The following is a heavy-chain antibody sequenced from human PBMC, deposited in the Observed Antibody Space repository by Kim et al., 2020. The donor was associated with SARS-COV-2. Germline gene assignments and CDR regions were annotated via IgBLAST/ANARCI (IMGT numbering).Heavy chain of an antibody. J-gene: IGHJ6*02. Sequence: DAVRGLFTSSRDNAKNSLYLQMNSRRAEDTAVYYCARDGISLMPNAMDVWGQGATVTVSS. CDR3: ARDGISLMPNAMDV. D-gene: IGHD2-8*01. V-gene: IGHV3-21*01.